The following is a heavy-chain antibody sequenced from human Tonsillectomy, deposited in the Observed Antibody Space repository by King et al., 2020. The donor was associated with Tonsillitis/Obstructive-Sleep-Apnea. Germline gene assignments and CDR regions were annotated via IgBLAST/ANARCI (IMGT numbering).Heavy chain of an antibody. D-gene: IGHD4-17*01. V-gene: IGHV3-49*04. CDR1: GFTFGAYA. CDR3: AFGAYGDSGDY. Sequence: VQLVESGGGLVQPGRSLRLSCTASGFTFGAYAMSWVRQAPGKGLEWVGFIGSKTYNYSTHYAPSVKGGFTISRDDSKSIAYLQMHSLKIDDTAVYFCAFGAYGDSGDYWGPGTLVTVSS. J-gene: IGHJ4*02. CDR2: IGSKTYNYST.